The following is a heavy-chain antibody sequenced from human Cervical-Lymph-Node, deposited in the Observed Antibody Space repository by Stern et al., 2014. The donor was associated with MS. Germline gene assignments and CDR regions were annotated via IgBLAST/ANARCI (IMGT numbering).Heavy chain of an antibody. V-gene: IGHV5-51*03. CDR1: GYRFTNNW. Sequence: EVQLVQSGAEVRKPGESLRISCEVSGYRFTNNWIGWVRQVPGKGLEWMGIIYPGDSETRYSPSFQGQVTVLVDKSNTTTYLQWSSLKASDTAIYYCARRGHGYMGIDYWGQGTLVTVSS. CDR3: ARRGHGYMGIDY. CDR2: IYPGDSET. D-gene: IGHD1-1*01. J-gene: IGHJ4*02.